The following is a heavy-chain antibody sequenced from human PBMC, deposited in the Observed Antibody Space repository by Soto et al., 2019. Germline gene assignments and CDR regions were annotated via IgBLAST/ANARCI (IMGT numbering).Heavy chain of an antibody. D-gene: IGHD6-19*01. CDR3: ARDKSPYSSGWHNRHFAY. CDR2: MSYDGSNK. V-gene: IGHV3-30-3*01. J-gene: IGHJ4*02. CDR1: GFTFSSYA. Sequence: QVQLVESGGGVVQPGRSLRLSCAASGFTFSSYAMHWVRQAPGKGLEWVAVMSYDGSNKYYADSVKGRFTISIDNSKNTLYLQMTGLRAEDTAVYSCARDKSPYSSGWHNRHFAYWRQGTLVTVSA.